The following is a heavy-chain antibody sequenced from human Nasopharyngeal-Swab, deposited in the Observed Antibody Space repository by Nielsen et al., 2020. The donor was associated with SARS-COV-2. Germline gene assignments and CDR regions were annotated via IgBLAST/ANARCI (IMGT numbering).Heavy chain of an antibody. Sequence: AVGRLALIDWDDDKYYSTSLRTRLTISKDTSKNQVVLTMTNMDPVDTATYYCARAQTSSWAVRYYYYMDVWGKGTTVTVSS. CDR3: ARAQTSSWAVRYYYYMDV. D-gene: IGHD6-13*01. J-gene: IGHJ6*03. CDR2: IDWDDDK. V-gene: IGHV2-70*01.